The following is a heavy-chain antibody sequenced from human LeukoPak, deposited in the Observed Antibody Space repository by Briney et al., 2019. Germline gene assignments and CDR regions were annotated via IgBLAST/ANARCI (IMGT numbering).Heavy chain of an antibody. V-gene: IGHV3-49*04. CDR3: ARAEAFDPNYYFYYMDV. CDR1: EFIFGDYA. Sequence: SLRLSCTASEFIFGDYAMSWVRQAPGKGLEWVGFIRSKPYGATTQYAASVQGRFTISRDDSNNIVYLQMNSLKTEDTAVYYCARAEAFDPNYYFYYMDVWGKGTTVTISS. CDR2: IRSKPYGATT. J-gene: IGHJ6*03.